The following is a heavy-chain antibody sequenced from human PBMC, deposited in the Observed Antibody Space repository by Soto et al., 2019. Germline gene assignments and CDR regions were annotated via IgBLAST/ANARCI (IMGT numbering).Heavy chain of an antibody. CDR1: GGLFSSFA. D-gene: IGHD3-16*01. V-gene: IGHV1-69*13. CDR3: ARGGGPYVWFNEF. J-gene: IGHJ4*02. CDR2: IIPVFGTT. Sequence: SVKVSCKDSGGLFSSFAISWVRQAPGQGLEWMGGIIPVFGTTNYAQKFQGRVTITADESTNTAYMELSSLTSDDSAMYYCARGGGPYVWFNEFWGQGTQVTVSS.